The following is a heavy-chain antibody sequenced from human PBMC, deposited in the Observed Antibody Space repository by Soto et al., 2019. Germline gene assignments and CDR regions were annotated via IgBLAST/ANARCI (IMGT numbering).Heavy chain of an antibody. J-gene: IGHJ6*02. V-gene: IGHV4-34*01. CDR1: GGSLSDYY. CDR2: IHPSGST. Sequence: QVQLQQRGAGLLKLSETLSLPCAVSGGSLSDYYWPWIRQSPGKGLEWIWKIHPSGSTNHNPSLRSRVTITVDTSKNKFSLKIPPLTAAHTAVYYCASGRYEYKLGNVWRHGTTLTVSS. D-gene: IGHD3-16*01. CDR3: ASGRYEYKLGNV.